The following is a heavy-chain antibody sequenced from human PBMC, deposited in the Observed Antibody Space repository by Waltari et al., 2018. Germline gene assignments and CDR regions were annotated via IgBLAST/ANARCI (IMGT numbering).Heavy chain of an antibody. CDR1: GYTFTMYF. Sequence: QVQLMQSGPEVKKPGASVKVSCQASGYTFTMYFINWVRQDPGQGFEWLGFINPKEGSTTYADKFQGSVTLTRDMSTSAVYLELNSLRSDDTAIYYCTRPGQYAGFDYWGQGSLVNVS. J-gene: IGHJ4*02. CDR3: TRPGQYAGFDY. V-gene: IGHV1-46*01. D-gene: IGHD2-8*02. CDR2: INPKEGST.